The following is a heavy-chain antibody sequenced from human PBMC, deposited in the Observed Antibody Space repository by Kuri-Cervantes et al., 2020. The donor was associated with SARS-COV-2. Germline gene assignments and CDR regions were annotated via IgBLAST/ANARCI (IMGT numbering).Heavy chain of an antibody. J-gene: IGHJ4*02. D-gene: IGHD3-3*01. Sequence: GGSLRLSCAASGFNFSRTDMHWVRQAPGKGLEWVSVIYSGGSTYYADSVKGRFTISRDNSKNTLYLQMNSLRAEDTAVYYCAKAYYDFWSGYYRGGYYFDYWGQGTLVTVSS. CDR3: AKAYYDFWSGYYRGGYYFDY. V-gene: IGHV3-53*01. CDR1: GFNFSRTD. CDR2: IYSGGST.